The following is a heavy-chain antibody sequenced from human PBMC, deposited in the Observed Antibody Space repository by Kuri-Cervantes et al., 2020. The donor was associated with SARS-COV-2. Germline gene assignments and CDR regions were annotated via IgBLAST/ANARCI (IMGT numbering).Heavy chain of an antibody. CDR2: IYSGGST. D-gene: IGHD3-22*01. CDR3: ARDSDTTGYYWYFDL. V-gene: IGHV3-53*01. J-gene: IGHJ2*01. Sequence: GESLKISCAASGLTVRSNYMSWVRQAPGKGLEWVSVIYSGGSTYYADSVKGRFTISRDSSKNMLYLQMNSLRAEDTAVYYCARDSDTTGYYWYFDLWGRGTLVTVSS. CDR1: GLTVRSNY.